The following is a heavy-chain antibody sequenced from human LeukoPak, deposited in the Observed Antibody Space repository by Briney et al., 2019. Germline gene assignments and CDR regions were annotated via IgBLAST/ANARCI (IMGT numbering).Heavy chain of an antibody. V-gene: IGHV3-30*18. CDR2: ISYDTNIK. CDR3: AKVITYDSSGYYRHPDY. D-gene: IGHD3-22*01. Sequence: RSLRLSCAASGFTFRSYGMHWVRQAPGKGLEWVAVISYDTNIKSYADSVKGRFTISRDNSKNTLYLQMNSLRAEDTAVYYCAKVITYDSSGYYRHPDYWGQGTLVTVSS. J-gene: IGHJ4*02. CDR1: GFTFRSYG.